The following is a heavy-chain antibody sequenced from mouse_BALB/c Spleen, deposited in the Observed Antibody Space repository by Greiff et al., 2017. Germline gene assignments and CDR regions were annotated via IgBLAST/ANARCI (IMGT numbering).Heavy chain of an antibody. CDR1: GFSLTSYG. CDR2: IWAGGST. CDR3: ARDYDEFAY. D-gene: IGHD2-12*01. J-gene: IGHJ3*01. V-gene: IGHV2-9*02. Sequence: VNVVESGPGLVAPSQSLSITCTVSGFSLTSYGVHWVRQPPGKGLEWLGVIWAGGSTNYNSALMSRLSISKDNSKSQVFLKMNSLQTDDTAMYYCARDYDEFAYWGQGTLVTVSA.